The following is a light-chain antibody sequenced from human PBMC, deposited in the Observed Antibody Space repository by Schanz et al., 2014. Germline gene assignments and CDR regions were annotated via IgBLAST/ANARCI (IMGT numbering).Light chain of an antibody. CDR1: SSDAGGFTY. Sequence: QSALTQPRSVSGSPGQSVTISCTGVSSDAGGFTYVSWYQQLPGKAPKLMIYDVSKRPSGVPDRFSGSKSGTSASLAISGLQSDDEADYYCSTWDDILNGQGVFGGGTKLTVL. J-gene: IGLJ3*02. CDR2: DVS. CDR3: STWDDILNGQGV. V-gene: IGLV2-11*01.